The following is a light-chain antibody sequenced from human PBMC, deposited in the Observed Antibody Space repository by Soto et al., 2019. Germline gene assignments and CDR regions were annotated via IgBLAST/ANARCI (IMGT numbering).Light chain of an antibody. V-gene: IGLV2-14*01. J-gene: IGLJ2*01. CDR2: DVS. Sequence: QSVLTQPASVSGSPGQSITISCTGTSSDVGGFNYVSWYQQHPGKAPKLMIHDVSNRPSGVSNRFSGSKSGNTASLTISGLQAEDEADYYCSSFTTIITLVAFGGGTKLTVL. CDR1: SSDVGGFNY. CDR3: SSFTTIITLVA.